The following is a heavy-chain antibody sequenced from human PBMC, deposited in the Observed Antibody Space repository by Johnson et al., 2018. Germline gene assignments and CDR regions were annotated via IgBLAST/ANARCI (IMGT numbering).Heavy chain of an antibody. D-gene: IGHD2-15*01. V-gene: IGHV3-33*06. J-gene: IGHJ1*01. Sequence: QVQLVQSGGGVVQPGRSLRLSCAASGFTFSSYGMHWVRQAPGKGLEWVAAIWSAGSNKYSADSVKGRFTISRDNSKNTLYLQMNSLRAEDTAVYYCAKRWLGYIQHWGQGTLVTVSS. CDR1: GFTFSSYG. CDR3: AKRWLGYIQH. CDR2: IWSAGSNK.